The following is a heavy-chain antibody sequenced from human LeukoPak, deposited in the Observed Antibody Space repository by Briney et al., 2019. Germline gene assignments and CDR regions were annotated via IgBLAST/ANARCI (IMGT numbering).Heavy chain of an antibody. CDR2: IYSGGST. V-gene: IGHV3-53*01. Sequence: PGGSLRLSCAASEITVSSNYMSWVRQAPGKGLEWVSVIYSGGSTYYADSVKGRFTISRDNSKNILYLQMNSLRAEDTAVYYCARMGVGAMGFWGQGTLVTVSS. J-gene: IGHJ4*02. D-gene: IGHD1-26*01. CDR3: ARMGVGAMGF. CDR1: EITVSSNY.